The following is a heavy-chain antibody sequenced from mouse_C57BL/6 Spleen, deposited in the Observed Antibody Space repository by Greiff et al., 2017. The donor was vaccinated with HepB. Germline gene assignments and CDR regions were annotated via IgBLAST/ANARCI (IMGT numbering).Heavy chain of an antibody. Sequence: QQSCKASGYTFTSYWMQWVKQRPGQGLEWIGEIDPSDSYTNYNQKFKGKAALTVDTSSSTAYMQLSSLTSEDSAVYYCAREGTTVDWYFDVWGTGTTVTVSS. D-gene: IGHD1-1*01. CDR1: GYTFTSYW. CDR3: AREGTTVDWYFDV. J-gene: IGHJ1*03. V-gene: IGHV1-50*01. CDR2: IDPSDSYT.